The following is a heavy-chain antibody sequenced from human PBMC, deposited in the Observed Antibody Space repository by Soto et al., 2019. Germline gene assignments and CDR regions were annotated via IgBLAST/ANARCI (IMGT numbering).Heavy chain of an antibody. V-gene: IGHV3-23*01. CDR3: AKVSGLGTYYYYGMDV. D-gene: IGHD3-10*01. J-gene: IGHJ6*02. CDR2: ISCSGGST. CDR1: GFTFSSYA. Sequence: PGWSLRLSCPPSGFTFSSYAVSWVRQPQGKGLEWVTAISCSGGSTYYADSVKGRFTISRDNSKNTLYLQMNSLRAEDTAVYYCAKVSGLGTYYYYGMDVWGQGTTVTVSS.